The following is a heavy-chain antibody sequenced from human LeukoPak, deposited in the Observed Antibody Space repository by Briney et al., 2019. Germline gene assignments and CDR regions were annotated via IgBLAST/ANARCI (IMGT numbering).Heavy chain of an antibody. Sequence: GGSLRLSCAASGFTFSSYAMSWVRQAPGKGLEWVSAISGSGGSTYYADSVKGRFTISRDNSKNTLYLQMNSLRAEDTAVYYCAKVTSPGDYYYYGMDVWGQGTTVTVSS. CDR3: AKVTSPGDYYYYGMDV. CDR2: ISGSGGST. V-gene: IGHV3-23*01. CDR1: GFTFSSYA. D-gene: IGHD3-10*01. J-gene: IGHJ6*02.